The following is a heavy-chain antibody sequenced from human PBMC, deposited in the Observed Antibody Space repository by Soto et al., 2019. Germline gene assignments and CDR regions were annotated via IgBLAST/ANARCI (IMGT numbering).Heavy chain of an antibody. CDR2: IIPIFGTA. J-gene: IGHJ5*02. D-gene: IGHD6-19*01. Sequence: SVKVSCKASGGTFSSYAISWVRQAPGQGLEWMGGIIPIFGTANYAQKFQGRVTITADESTSTAYMELSSLRFEDTAVYYCARSEVYSSGWYNWFDPWGQGTLVTVSS. CDR1: GGTFSSYA. CDR3: ARSEVYSSGWYNWFDP. V-gene: IGHV1-69*13.